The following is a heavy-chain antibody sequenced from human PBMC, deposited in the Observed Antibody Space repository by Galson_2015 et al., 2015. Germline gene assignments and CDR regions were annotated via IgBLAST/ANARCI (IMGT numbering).Heavy chain of an antibody. CDR3: AKSFTVTTGYFDY. D-gene: IGHD4-17*01. V-gene: IGHV3-23*01. CDR2: ISGSGGSI. J-gene: IGHJ4*02. Sequence: SLRLSCAASGFTFINYAMNWVRQAPGKGLECVSLISGSGGSIYYADSVKGRFTISRDNSKNTLYLQMNSLRADDTAVYYCAKSFTVTTGYFDYWGQGTLVTVSS. CDR1: GFTFINYA.